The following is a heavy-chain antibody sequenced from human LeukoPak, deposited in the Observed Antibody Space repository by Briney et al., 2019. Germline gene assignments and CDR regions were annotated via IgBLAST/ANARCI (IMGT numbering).Heavy chain of an antibody. CDR2: INPNSGGT. CDR3: ARDCSSTSCTTGY. V-gene: IGHV1-2*02. D-gene: IGHD2-2*01. Sequence: ASVKVSCKASGYTFTGYYMHWVRQAPGQGLEWMGWINPNSGGTNSAQNFQGRVAMTRDTSISTAYMELSRLRSDDTAVYYCARDCSSTSCTTGYWGQGTLVTVSS. CDR1: GYTFTGYY. J-gene: IGHJ4*02.